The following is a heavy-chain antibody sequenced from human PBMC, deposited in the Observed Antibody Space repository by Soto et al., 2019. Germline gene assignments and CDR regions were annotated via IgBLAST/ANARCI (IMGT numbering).Heavy chain of an antibody. Sequence: PSETLSLTCTVSGGLVSSGNYYWDWIRQSPGKGLEWIGNVYYSGTTSYNPSLKSRATVSVDASKNQFSLKLSSVTAADTAVYYCAVNIVVVPAAQKRHVWGKGTTVTVSS. V-gene: IGHV4-39*07. CDR1: GGLVSSGNYY. J-gene: IGHJ6*04. CDR3: AVNIVVVPAAQKRHV. D-gene: IGHD2-2*01. CDR2: VYYSGTT.